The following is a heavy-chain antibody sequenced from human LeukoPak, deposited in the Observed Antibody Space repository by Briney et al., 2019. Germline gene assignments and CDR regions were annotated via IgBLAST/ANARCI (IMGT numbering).Heavy chain of an antibody. CDR1: GFTFSSYE. CDR2: ISSSGSTI. D-gene: IGHD3-10*01. V-gene: IGHV3-48*03. J-gene: IGHJ6*03. CDR3: ARSGIKMVRGVIIKSPYHMDV. Sequence: GGSLRLSCAASGFTFSSYEMNWVRQAPGKGLEWVSYISSSGSTIYYADSVKGRFTISRDDAKNSLSLQMNSLRTEDTAVYYCARSGIKMVRGVIIKSPYHMDVWGKGTTVTVSS.